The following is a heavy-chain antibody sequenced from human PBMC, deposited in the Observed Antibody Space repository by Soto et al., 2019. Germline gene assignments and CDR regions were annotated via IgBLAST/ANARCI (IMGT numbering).Heavy chain of an antibody. CDR1: GFNFQQYT. CDR2: IYGSATRT. V-gene: IGHV3-23*05. CDR3: AKDRHPDDRWDFDW. D-gene: IGHD2-15*01. J-gene: IGHJ4*02. Sequence: VQLLESGGDSVRPGTSLRLSCAASGFNFQQYTISWVRQTPGKGLEWVSSIYGSATRTFYADSVRGRFTISRDNSGNTAYLQMNNLRVDDTAVYFCAKDRHPDDRWDFDWWGRGTRVTVS.